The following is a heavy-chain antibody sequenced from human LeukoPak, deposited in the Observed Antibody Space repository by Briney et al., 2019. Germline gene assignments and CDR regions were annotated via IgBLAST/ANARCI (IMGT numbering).Heavy chain of an antibody. Sequence: SETLSLTCTVSGYSISSGYYWGWIRQPPGKGLEWIGSIYHSGSTYYNPSLKSRVTISVDTSKNQFSLKLSSVTAADTAVYYCARGEGYSSSWLDYWGQGTLVTVPS. CDR2: IYHSGST. CDR3: ARGEGYSSSWLDY. D-gene: IGHD6-13*01. J-gene: IGHJ4*02. V-gene: IGHV4-38-2*02. CDR1: GYSISSGYY.